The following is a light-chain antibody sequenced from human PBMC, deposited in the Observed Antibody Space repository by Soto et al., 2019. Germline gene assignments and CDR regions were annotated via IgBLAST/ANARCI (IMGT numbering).Light chain of an antibody. CDR3: QLRRT. J-gene: IGKJ1*01. V-gene: IGKV3-20*01. CDR1: QSVSSSY. CDR2: GAS. Sequence: VLTQSPGTLSLSPGDSATLSCRASQSVSSSYLAWYQQKPGQAPRLLIYGASSRANGIPDRFSGSGSGTDFTLTISRLEPEDFAVYYCQLRRTCGQGTKVDIK.